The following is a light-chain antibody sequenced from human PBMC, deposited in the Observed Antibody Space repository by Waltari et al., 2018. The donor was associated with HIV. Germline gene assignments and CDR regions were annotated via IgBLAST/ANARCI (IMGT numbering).Light chain of an antibody. Sequence: SSELTQDPVVSVALGQTIKITCQGDSLSSFFANWYQVRPGQAPVLVVYGANRRPSGIPDRFSASNSRNTSSLSISDSQAVDEADYYCHSRDSNSDHYVFGGGTRVIV. CDR1: SLSSFF. CDR2: GAN. V-gene: IGLV3-19*01. CDR3: HSRDSNSDHYV. J-gene: IGLJ1*01.